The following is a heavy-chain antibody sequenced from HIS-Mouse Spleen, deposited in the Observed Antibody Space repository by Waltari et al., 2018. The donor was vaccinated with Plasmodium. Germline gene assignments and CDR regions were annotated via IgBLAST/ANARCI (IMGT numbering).Heavy chain of an antibody. CDR1: GLPFSGLG. V-gene: IGHV3-30*18. CDR2: ISYDGSNK. CDR3: AKEVLGYYDFWSRPDY. D-gene: IGHD3-3*01. J-gene: IGHJ4*02. Sequence: QVQLVESGGGVVQPGRSLRLSVSASGLPFSGLGMHWVRQAPGKGLEWVAVISYDGSNKYYADSVKGRFTISRDNSKNTLYLQMNSLRAEDTAVYYCAKEVLGYYDFWSRPDYWGQGTLVTVSS.